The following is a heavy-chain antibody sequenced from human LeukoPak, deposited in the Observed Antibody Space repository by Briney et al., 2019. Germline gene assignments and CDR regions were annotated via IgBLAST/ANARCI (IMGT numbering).Heavy chain of an antibody. CDR2: YHSGTT. V-gene: IGHV4-30-2*04. J-gene: IGHJ4*02. Sequence: YHSGTTYSTPSRKGRFTISVDTSKNQVYLKLNSVTGADTAVYYCARLEDFWSPRNGYFAYSGQGTLVTVSS. CDR3: ARLEDFWSPRNGYFAY. D-gene: IGHD3-3*01.